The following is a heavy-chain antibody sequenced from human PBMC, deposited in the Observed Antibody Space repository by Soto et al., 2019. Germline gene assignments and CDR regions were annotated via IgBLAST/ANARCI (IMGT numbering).Heavy chain of an antibody. CDR3: VRDRSGSYSFDY. CDR1: GFTFSTYG. D-gene: IGHD1-26*01. J-gene: IGHJ4*02. Sequence: QVQLVESGGGVVQPGRSLRLSCAASGFTFSTYGMHWVRQTPGKGLEWVAVIWFDGNNKFFVDSVKGRFTISRDNSKNMLYLEMTSLRAEDTALYYCVRDRSGSYSFDYWGQGTLVTVSS. V-gene: IGHV3-33*01. CDR2: IWFDGNNK.